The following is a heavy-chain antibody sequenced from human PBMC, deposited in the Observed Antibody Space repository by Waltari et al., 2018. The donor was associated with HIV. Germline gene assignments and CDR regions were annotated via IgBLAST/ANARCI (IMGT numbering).Heavy chain of an antibody. CDR1: GFTFRSYW. CDR3: ARREATVVRGVYYYGMDV. D-gene: IGHD3-10*01. Sequence: EVQLVESGGGLVQPGGSLRLSCAASGFTFRSYWLHWVRQAPGKGLGGGARIHSDGSSQSHADFVKGRFTISRDNAKNTLYLEMNSLRAEDTAVYYCARREATVVRGVYYYGMDVWGQGTTVTVSS. V-gene: IGHV3-74*01. J-gene: IGHJ6*02. CDR2: IHSDGSSQ.